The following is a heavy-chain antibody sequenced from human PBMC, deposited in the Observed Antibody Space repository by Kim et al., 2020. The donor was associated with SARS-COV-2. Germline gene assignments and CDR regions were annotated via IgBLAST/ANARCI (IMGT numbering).Heavy chain of an antibody. D-gene: IGHD3-9*01. Sequence: RVTISVDTSKNQFSLKLSSVTAADTAVYYCARRGRNYDILTGYQRRGFDYWGQGTLVTVSS. V-gene: IGHV4-39*01. J-gene: IGHJ4*02. CDR3: ARRGRNYDILTGYQRRGFDY.